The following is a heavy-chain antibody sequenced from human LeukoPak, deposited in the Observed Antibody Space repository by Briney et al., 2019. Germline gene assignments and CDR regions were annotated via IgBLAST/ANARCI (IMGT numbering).Heavy chain of an antibody. V-gene: IGHV3-7*01. J-gene: IGHJ6*03. D-gene: IGHD6-19*01. CDR1: GFTFSSYW. CDR3: AKDQGSSGWDYYYYYMDV. CDR2: INREGHET. Sequence: GGSLRLSCAASGFTFSSYWISWVRQAPGNGLEWVANINREGHETYYVDSVKGRFTISRDNSKNTLYLQMNSLRAEVTAVYYCAKDQGSSGWDYYYYYMDVWGKGTTVTVSS.